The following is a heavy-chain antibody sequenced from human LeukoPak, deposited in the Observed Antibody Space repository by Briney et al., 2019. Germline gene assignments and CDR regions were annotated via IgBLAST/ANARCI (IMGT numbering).Heavy chain of an antibody. Sequence: SETLSLTCTVSGGSISSSSHYWGWIRQPPGKGLEWIGSMYYSGSTYYNPSLKSRVTISVDTSKNQFSLKLSSATAADTAVYYRARTGSSGFYLDAFDIWGQGTMVTISS. J-gene: IGHJ3*02. V-gene: IGHV4-39*01. CDR1: GGSISSSSHY. CDR3: ARTGSSGFYLDAFDI. CDR2: MYYSGST. D-gene: IGHD3-22*01.